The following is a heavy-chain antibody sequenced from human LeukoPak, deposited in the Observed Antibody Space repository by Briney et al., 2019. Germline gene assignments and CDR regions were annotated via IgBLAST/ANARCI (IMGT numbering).Heavy chain of an antibody. D-gene: IGHD1-26*01. CDR2: INSAGSYI. V-gene: IGHV3-21*04. Sequence: GWSLRLSCAASGFTFSSYSMNWVRQAPGKGLEWVSSINSAGSYIYYADSMKGRFTISRDNAKKSLYLQMNSLRAEDTAVYYCARDVSAFDYWGQGTLVTVSS. CDR3: ARDVSAFDY. J-gene: IGHJ4*02. CDR1: GFTFSSYS.